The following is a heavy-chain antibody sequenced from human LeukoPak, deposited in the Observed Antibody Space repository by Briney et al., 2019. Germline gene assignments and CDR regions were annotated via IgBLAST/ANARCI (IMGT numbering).Heavy chain of an antibody. Sequence: SETLSLTCTVSGGSISSYYWSWIRHPPGNGLERTGYTYYGGSTNSNPSLKSRVTISVDTSKRQFSLKVSSVTGADTDLYYCARHVKQQLVIYYFDYWGQGTLVSVSS. CDR2: TYYGGST. J-gene: IGHJ4*02. V-gene: IGHV4-59*08. CDR3: ARHVKQQLVIYYFDY. D-gene: IGHD6-13*01. CDR1: GGSISSYY.